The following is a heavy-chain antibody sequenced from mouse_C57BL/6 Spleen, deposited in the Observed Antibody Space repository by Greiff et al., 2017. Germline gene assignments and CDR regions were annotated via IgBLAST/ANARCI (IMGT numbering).Heavy chain of an antibody. J-gene: IGHJ1*03. V-gene: IGHV5-9-1*02. CDR1: GFTFSSYA. Sequence: EVKLVESGEGLVKPGGSLKLSCAASGFTFSSYAMSWVRQTPEKRLEWVAYISSGGDYIYYADTVKGRFTLSRDNARNTLYLQMSSLKSEDTAMYYCTREGTGTRYFDVWGTGTTVTVSS. D-gene: IGHD4-1*01. CDR3: TREGTGTRYFDV. CDR2: ISSGGDYI.